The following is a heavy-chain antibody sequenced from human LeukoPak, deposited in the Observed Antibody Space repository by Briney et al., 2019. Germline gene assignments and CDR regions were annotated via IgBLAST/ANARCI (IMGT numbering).Heavy chain of an antibody. Sequence: GGSLRLSCAPSGFTFSNYGKQWLRQAPGKALECVSDLSYDGSNKYYADSVKGRFTNSRDNSKNTLYLQMNSLRAEDTAMYYCAKISGSTALWGQGTLVTVSS. J-gene: IGHJ4*02. CDR1: GFTFSNYG. D-gene: IGHD1-26*01. V-gene: IGHV3-30*18. CDR2: LSYDGSNK. CDR3: AKISGSTAL.